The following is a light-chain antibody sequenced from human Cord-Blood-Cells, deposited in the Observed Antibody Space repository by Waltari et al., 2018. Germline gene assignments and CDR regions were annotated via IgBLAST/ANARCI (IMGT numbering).Light chain of an antibody. CDR2: EGS. Sequence: QSALTQPASVSGSPGQSLTISCTGTNSDVGSYNLVSWYQQHPGKAPKLMIYEGSKRPSGVSNRFSGSKSGNTASLTISGLQAEDEADYYCCSYAGSSTYVFGTGTKVTVL. V-gene: IGLV2-23*01. CDR3: CSYAGSSTYV. CDR1: NSDVGSYNL. J-gene: IGLJ1*01.